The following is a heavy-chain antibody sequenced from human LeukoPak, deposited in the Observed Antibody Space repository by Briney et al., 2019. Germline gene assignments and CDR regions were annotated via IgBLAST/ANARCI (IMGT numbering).Heavy chain of an antibody. CDR3: ARDTPYCGGDCYLDY. V-gene: IGHV3-23*01. CDR1: GFTFSSYS. D-gene: IGHD2-21*02. Sequence: GGSLRLSCAASGFTFSSYSMNWVRQAPGKGLEWVSAISGSGGSTYYADSVKGRFTISRDNSRNTLYLQMNSLRAEDTAVYYCARDTPYCGGDCYLDYWGQGTLVTVSS. CDR2: ISGSGGST. J-gene: IGHJ4*02.